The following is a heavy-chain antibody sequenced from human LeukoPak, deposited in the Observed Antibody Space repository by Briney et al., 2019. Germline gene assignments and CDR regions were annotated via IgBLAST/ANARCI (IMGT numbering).Heavy chain of an antibody. D-gene: IGHD4-23*01. V-gene: IGHV3-23*01. CDR2: ISTTGGST. CDR1: GYSFNIDA. Sequence: PGGSLRLSCAAPGYSFNIDARSWVRQAPGKGLEWVSAISTTGGSTYYADSVKGRFTVSRDNSKNTLSLQMDSLRVEDTALYYCANDCATVVTPQGYYFNSWGQGTLVTVSS. CDR3: ANDCATVVTPQGYYFNS. J-gene: IGHJ4*02.